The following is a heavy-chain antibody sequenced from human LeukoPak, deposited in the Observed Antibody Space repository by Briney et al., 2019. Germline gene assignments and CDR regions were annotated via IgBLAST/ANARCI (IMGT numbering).Heavy chain of an antibody. Sequence: GGSLRLSCAASGFTFSSYAMSWVRQAPGKGLEWVSAISGSGGSTYYADSVKGRFTISRDNSKNTLYLQMNSLRAEDTAAYYCASPLLRFLEWSYWGQGTLVTVSS. CDR2: ISGSGGST. V-gene: IGHV3-23*01. CDR3: ASPLLRFLEWSY. D-gene: IGHD3-3*01. CDR1: GFTFSSYA. J-gene: IGHJ4*02.